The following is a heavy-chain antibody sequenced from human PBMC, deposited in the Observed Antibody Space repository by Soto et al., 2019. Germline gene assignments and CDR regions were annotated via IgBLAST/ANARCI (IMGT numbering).Heavy chain of an antibody. D-gene: IGHD3-9*01. CDR1: GYTFTSYG. J-gene: IGHJ4*02. CDR3: ARVSYDILTGYYVDY. Sequence: QVQLVQSGAEVKKPGASVKVSCNASGYTFTSYGISWVRQAPGQGLEWMGWISAYNGNTNYAQKLQGRVTMTTDTSTSTAYMELRSLRSDDTAVYYCARVSYDILTGYYVDYWGQGTLVTVSS. V-gene: IGHV1-18*01. CDR2: ISAYNGNT.